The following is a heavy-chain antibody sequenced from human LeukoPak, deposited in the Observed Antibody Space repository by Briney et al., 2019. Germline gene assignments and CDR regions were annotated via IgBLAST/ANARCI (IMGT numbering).Heavy chain of an antibody. V-gene: IGHV3-48*02. Sequence: GGSLRLSCAASGFTFSSYSMNWVRQAPGKGLEWVSYISSSSSTIYYVDSVKGRFTISRDNAKNSLYLQMNSLRDEDTAVYYCARASRLGPVIFDYWGQGTLVTVSS. CDR3: ARASRLGPVIFDY. CDR1: GFTFSSYS. J-gene: IGHJ4*02. CDR2: ISSSSSTI. D-gene: IGHD2/OR15-2a*01.